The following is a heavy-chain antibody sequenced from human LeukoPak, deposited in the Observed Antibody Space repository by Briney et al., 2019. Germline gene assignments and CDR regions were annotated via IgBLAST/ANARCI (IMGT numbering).Heavy chain of an antibody. CDR3: ARGRWRVNYDSSGYYYRPFDY. V-gene: IGHV4-34*01. CDR2: INHSGST. Sequence: PSETLSLTCAVYGGSFSGYYWSWIRQPPGKGLEWIGEINHSGSTNYSPSLKSRVTISVDTSKNQFSLKLSSVTAADTAVYYCARGRWRVNYDSSGYYYRPFDYWGQGTLVTVSS. CDR1: GGSFSGYY. D-gene: IGHD3-22*01. J-gene: IGHJ4*02.